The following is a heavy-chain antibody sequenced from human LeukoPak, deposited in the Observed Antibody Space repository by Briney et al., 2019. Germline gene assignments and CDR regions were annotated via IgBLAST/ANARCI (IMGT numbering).Heavy chain of an antibody. CDR1: GGSISSYY. J-gene: IGHJ4*02. CDR3: ARSPSGAPAFDY. CDR2: IYYSGST. D-gene: IGHD1-26*01. Sequence: SETLSLTCTVSGGSISSYYWSWIRQPPGKGLEWIGYIYYSGSTNYSPSLKSRVTISVDTSKNQFSLKLSSVTAADTAVYYCARSPSGAPAFDYWGQGTLVTVSS. V-gene: IGHV4-59*01.